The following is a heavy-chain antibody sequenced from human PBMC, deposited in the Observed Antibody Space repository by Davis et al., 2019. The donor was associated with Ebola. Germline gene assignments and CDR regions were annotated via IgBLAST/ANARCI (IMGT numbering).Heavy chain of an antibody. CDR1: ASSFPSGDYY. D-gene: IGHD3-9*01. V-gene: IGHV4-31*01. J-gene: IGHJ6*02. CDR2: IYYSGST. CDR3: ARQILRYYGMEV. Sequence: SETLSLTCTVSASSFPSGDYYWSWIRQHPGKGLEWIGHIYYSGSTYYNPSLKSQLTVSLDTSKNQFSLRLSSVTAADTAVYFCARQILRYYGMEVWGQGTTVTVCS.